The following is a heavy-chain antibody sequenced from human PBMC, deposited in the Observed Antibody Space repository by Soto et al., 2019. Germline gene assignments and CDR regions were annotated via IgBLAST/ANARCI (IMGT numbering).Heavy chain of an antibody. CDR1: GYTFTADY. J-gene: IGHJ4*03. Sequence: ASVKVSCKASGYTFTADYVHGLRQAPGQGLEWMGWVNPHSGATVIAQRFLGSVTLTTDTSINTAYMELTSLTYDDTALYYCARPPNPWEPYAFHLWGHGTLVTVSS. CDR3: ARPPNPWEPYAFHL. V-gene: IGHV1-2*04. D-gene: IGHD1-26*01. CDR2: VNPHSGAT.